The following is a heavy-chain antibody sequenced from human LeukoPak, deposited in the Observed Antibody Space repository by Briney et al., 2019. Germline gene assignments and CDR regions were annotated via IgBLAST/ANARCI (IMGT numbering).Heavy chain of an antibody. CDR3: ARDPASGGSYSGNDY. CDR2: INHSGST. J-gene: IGHJ4*02. V-gene: IGHV4-34*01. CDR1: GGSFSGYY. Sequence: SETLSLTCAVYGGSFSGYYWSWIRQPPGKGLEWIGEINHSGSTNYNPSLKSRVTISVDTSKNQFSLKLSSVTAADTAVYYCARDPASGGSYSGNDYWGQGTLVTDSS. D-gene: IGHD1-26*01.